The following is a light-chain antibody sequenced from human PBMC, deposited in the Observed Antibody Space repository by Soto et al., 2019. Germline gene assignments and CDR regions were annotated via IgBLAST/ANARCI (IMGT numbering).Light chain of an antibody. CDR2: DAS. Sequence: EIVLTQSPATRSLSPGERTTLSCRASQSLNSYLAWFQQKPGQAPRLLIYDASNRATGIPARFSGSGSGTDCTLTISSLEPADFGVYYCQQRRDWPLTFGGGTKVEIK. CDR3: QQRRDWPLT. CDR1: QSLNSY. V-gene: IGKV3-11*01. J-gene: IGKJ4*01.